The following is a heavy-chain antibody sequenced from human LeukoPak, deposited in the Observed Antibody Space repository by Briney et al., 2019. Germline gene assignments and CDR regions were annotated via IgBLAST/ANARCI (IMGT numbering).Heavy chain of an antibody. CDR3: ARCRGLRAARRGYYYYYGMDV. CDR1: GYTFTSYD. Sequence: ASVKVSCKASGYTFTSYDINWVRQATGQGLGWMGWMNPNSGNTGYAQKFQGRVTMTRNTSISTAYMELSSLRSEDTAVYYCARCRGLRAARRGYYYYYGMDVWGQGTTVTVSS. CDR2: MNPNSGNT. J-gene: IGHJ6*02. D-gene: IGHD2-15*01. V-gene: IGHV1-8*01.